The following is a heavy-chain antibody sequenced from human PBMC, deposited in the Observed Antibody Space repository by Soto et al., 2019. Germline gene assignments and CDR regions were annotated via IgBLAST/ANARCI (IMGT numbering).Heavy chain of an antibody. CDR1: GFTFSSYA. J-gene: IGHJ4*02. D-gene: IGHD3-22*01. CDR2: ISGSGGST. CDR3: AKDEDYDSSGYPYYFDY. Sequence: GGSLRLSCAASGFTFSSYAMSWVRQAPGKGLEWVSAISGSGGSTYYADSVKGRFTISRDNSKNTLYLQMNSLRAEDTAVYYCAKDEDYDSSGYPYYFDYWGQVTLVTVSS. V-gene: IGHV3-23*01.